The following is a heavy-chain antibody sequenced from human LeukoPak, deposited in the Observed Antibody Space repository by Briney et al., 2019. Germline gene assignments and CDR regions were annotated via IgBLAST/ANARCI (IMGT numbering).Heavy chain of an antibody. J-gene: IGHJ4*02. V-gene: IGHV4-61*10. CDR1: GDSISSGDYY. CDR2: ISHSGST. D-gene: IGHD4-17*01. CDR3: ARDGDYGEED. Sequence: SETLSLTCTVSGDSISSGDYYWSWIRQPAGKGLEWIGEISHSGSTNYNPSLKSRVTISVDKSKNQFSLKLSSVTAADTAVYYCARDGDYGEEDWGQGTLVTVSS.